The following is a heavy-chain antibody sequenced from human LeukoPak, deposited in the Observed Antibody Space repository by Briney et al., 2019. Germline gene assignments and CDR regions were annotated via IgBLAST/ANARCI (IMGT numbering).Heavy chain of an antibody. D-gene: IGHD6-13*01. CDR1: GGSIGSYY. Sequence: SETLSLTCTVSGGSIGSYYWSWIRQPPGKGLEWIGYIYYSGSTNYNPSLKSRVTISVDTSKNQFSLKLTSVTAADTAVYYCARGAAATRDFWGQGTLVTVSS. CDR3: ARGAAATRDF. J-gene: IGHJ4*02. CDR2: IYYSGST. V-gene: IGHV4-59*08.